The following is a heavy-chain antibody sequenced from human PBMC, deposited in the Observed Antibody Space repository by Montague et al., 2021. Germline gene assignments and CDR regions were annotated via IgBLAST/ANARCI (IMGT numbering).Heavy chain of an antibody. Sequence: PALVKPTQTLTLTCTFSGFSLSTNGAGVGWFRQPPGKALDWLALIYWDDDKRYSPSLKNRLTVTKDTSKNQVVLTVTNMDPVDTATYYCAHRSSTSSIDXWGQGTLVTVSS. D-gene: IGHD2-2*01. CDR3: AHRSSTSSIDX. V-gene: IGHV2-5*02. CDR1: GFSLSTNGAG. J-gene: IGHJ4*02. CDR2: IYWDDDK.